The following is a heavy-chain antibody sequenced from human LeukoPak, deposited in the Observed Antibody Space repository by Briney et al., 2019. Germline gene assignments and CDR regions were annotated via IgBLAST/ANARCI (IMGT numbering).Heavy chain of an antibody. D-gene: IGHD3-9*01. CDR1: GFTFSSYA. J-gene: IGHJ4*02. Sequence: GRSLRLSCAASGFTFSSYAMHWVRQAPGKGLEVVAVISYDGSNKYYADSVKGRFTISRDNSKNTLYLQMNSLRAEDTAVYYCARSLDYDILTGYLDYWGQGTLVTVSS. CDR2: ISYDGSNK. CDR3: ARSLDYDILTGYLDY. V-gene: IGHV3-30*04.